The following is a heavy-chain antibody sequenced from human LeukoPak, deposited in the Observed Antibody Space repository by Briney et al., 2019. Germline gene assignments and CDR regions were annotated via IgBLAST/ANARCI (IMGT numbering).Heavy chain of an antibody. CDR1: GGSFGDSQY. Sequence: SETLSLTCTVSGGSFGDSQYWGWFRQAPGKGLEWIGSTYTNGRTFYNPSLASRLTTSVDTSTNQISLKLSSVTAADTAVYYRARGLYCSNSSCYTSNWFDPWGQGTLVTVSS. J-gene: IGHJ5*02. D-gene: IGHD2-2*02. V-gene: IGHV4-39*07. CDR2: TYTNGRT. CDR3: ARGLYCSNSSCYTSNWFDP.